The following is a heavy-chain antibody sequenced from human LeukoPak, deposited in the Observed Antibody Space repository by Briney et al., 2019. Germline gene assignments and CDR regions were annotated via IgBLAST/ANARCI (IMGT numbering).Heavy chain of an antibody. D-gene: IGHD3-16*01. V-gene: IGHV4-59*01. CDR2: IYYSGST. CDR3: ARASYDYVWGSYDY. CDR1: GGPISSYY. Sequence: PSETLSLTCTVSGGPISSYYWSWIRQPPGKGLEWIGYIYYSGSTNYNPSLKSRVTISVDTSKNQFSLKLSSVTAADTAVYYCARASYDYVWGSYDYWGQGTLVTVSS. J-gene: IGHJ4*02.